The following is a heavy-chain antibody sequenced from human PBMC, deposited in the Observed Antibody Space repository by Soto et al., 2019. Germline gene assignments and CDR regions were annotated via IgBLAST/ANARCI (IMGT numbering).Heavy chain of an antibody. Sequence: PGGTLRLSCAASGFTFRDYYMTWIRQTPGKGLEWVSYITSSGTAIYYPDSVKGRFTISGDNAKNALYLQMSSLRSEDTAVYYCASTRLRFLEWSLENWGQGTLVTVSS. CDR2: ITSSGTAI. D-gene: IGHD3-3*01. CDR3: ASTRLRFLEWSLEN. V-gene: IGHV3-11*01. CDR1: GFTFRDYY. J-gene: IGHJ4*02.